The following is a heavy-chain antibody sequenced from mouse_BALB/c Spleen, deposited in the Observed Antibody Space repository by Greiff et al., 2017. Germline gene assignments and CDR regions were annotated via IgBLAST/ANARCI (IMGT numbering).Heavy chain of an antibody. J-gene: IGHJ3*01. CDR3: ARHYYGNAWFAY. V-gene: IGHV5-2*03. D-gene: IGHD1-1*01. CDR1: EYEFPSHD. Sequence: EVKVEESGGGLVQPGESLKLSCESNEYEFPSHDMSWVRKTPEKRLELVAAINSDGGSTYYPDTMERRFIISRDNTKKTLYLQMSSLRSEDTALYYCARHYYGNAWFAYWGQGTLVTVSA. CDR2: INSDGGST.